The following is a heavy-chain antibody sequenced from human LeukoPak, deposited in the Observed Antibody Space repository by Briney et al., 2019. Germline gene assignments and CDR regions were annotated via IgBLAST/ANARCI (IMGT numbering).Heavy chain of an antibody. CDR2: ISYDGSNI. Sequence: PGGSLRLSCAASGFTFRGCGMHWVRQTPGKGPEWVAVISYDGSNIHYADSVKGRFIISRDNSENTVYVQMNSLRTEDTGVYYCAKDYSSGWYYLDYWGQGTLVTVSS. CDR1: GFTFRGCG. V-gene: IGHV3-30*18. CDR3: AKDYSSGWYYLDY. D-gene: IGHD6-19*01. J-gene: IGHJ4*02.